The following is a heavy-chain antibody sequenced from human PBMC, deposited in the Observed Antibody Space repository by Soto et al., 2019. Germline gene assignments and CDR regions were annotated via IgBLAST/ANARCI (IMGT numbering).Heavy chain of an antibody. D-gene: IGHD1-26*01. CDR1: GYSFTSLD. Sequence: QVQLVQSGAEVREPGASVKVSCKASGYSFTSLDINWVRQTAGQGLEWMGWMQPSTGRTGYAQKFQGRVTMTRDTSINTAYMGLTTLTSYDTAFYYCARGVSAGVDYWGQGTVVTVSS. CDR3: ARGVSAGVDY. CDR2: MQPSTGRT. J-gene: IGHJ4*02. V-gene: IGHV1-8*01.